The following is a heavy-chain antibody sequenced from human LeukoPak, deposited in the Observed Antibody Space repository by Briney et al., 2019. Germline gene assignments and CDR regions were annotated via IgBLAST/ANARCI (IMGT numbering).Heavy chain of an antibody. CDR3: TRNPLSGSSQNYYYMDV. CDR1: GFTFGDYG. CDR2: IRSKAFGATT. Sequence: GGSLRLFCTASGFTFGDYGMSWVRQAPGKGLECVGFIRSKAFGATTEYAASVKGRFTMSRDDSESIAYLQMTSLKAEDTAMYYCTRNPLSGSSQNYYYMDVCGKAASVTVSS. D-gene: IGHD6-13*01. V-gene: IGHV3-49*04. J-gene: IGHJ6*03.